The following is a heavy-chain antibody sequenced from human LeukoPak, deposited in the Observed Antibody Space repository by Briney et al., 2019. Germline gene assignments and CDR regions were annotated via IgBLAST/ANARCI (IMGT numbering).Heavy chain of an antibody. J-gene: IGHJ4*02. V-gene: IGHV3-11*01. CDR1: GFTFSVYY. D-gene: IGHD3-22*01. CDR2: FSSSGSTI. Sequence: PGGSLRLSCAASGFTFSVYYMLWLRQAPGKDLEWDKYFSSSGSTIYYADSVKGRSTISRDNAKNSLYLQMNSLRAEDTAVYYCATPLDYYDSSGYHQGGDWGQGTLVTVSS. CDR3: ATPLDYYDSSGYHQGGD.